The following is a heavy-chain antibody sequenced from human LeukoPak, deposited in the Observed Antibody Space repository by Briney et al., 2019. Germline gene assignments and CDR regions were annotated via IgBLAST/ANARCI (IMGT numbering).Heavy chain of an antibody. J-gene: IGHJ4*02. CDR3: AKVGSIRYFDWLLSLYFDY. CDR2: ISGSGGST. V-gene: IGHV3-23*01. CDR1: GFTFSSYA. D-gene: IGHD3-9*01. Sequence: GGSLRLSCAASGFTFSSYAMSWVRQAPGKGLEWVSAISGSGGSTYYADSVKGRFTISRDNSKNTLYLQMNSLRAEDTAVYYCAKVGSIRYFDWLLSLYFDYWGQGTLVTVSS.